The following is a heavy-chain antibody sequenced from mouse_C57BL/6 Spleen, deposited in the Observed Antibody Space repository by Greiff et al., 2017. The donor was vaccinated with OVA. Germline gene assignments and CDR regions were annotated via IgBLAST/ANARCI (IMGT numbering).Heavy chain of an antibody. D-gene: IGHD1-1*01. CDR2: IHPNSGST. V-gene: IGHV1-64*01. CDR3: ASKGHYGSSDYFDY. Sequence: QVQLQQSGAELVKPGASVKLSCKASGYTFTSYWMHWVKQRPGQGLEWIGMIHPNSGSTNYNEKFKSKATLTVDKSSSTAYMQLSSLTSEDSAVYYCASKGHYGSSDYFDYWGQGTTLTVSS. J-gene: IGHJ2*01. CDR1: GYTFTSYW.